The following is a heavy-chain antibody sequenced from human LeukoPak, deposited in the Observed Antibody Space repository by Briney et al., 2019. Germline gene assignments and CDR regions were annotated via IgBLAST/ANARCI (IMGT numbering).Heavy chain of an antibody. CDR1: GFTFSSYS. V-gene: IGHV3-21*01. CDR2: ISSSSSYI. CDR3: ARDATSELVKMFDY. D-gene: IGHD5-24*01. J-gene: IGHJ4*02. Sequence: GGSLRLSCAASGFTFSSYSMNWVRQAPGKGLEWVSSISSSSSYIYYADSVKGRFTISRDNAKNSLYLQMNSLRAEDTAVYYCARDATSELVKMFDYWGQGTLVTVSS.